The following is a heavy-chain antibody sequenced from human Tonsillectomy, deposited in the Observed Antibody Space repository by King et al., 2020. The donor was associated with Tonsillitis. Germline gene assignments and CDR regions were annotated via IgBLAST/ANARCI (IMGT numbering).Heavy chain of an antibody. CDR3: ARRWKGYGGSYNGFDP. Sequence: QLQESGPGLVKPSETLSLTCTVSGDSISSSSYYWGWIRQPPGEGLEWIGNICYSGSTYYNPSLKSRVIISVDTSKNQFSLKLSSVTAADTAVYYCARRWKGYGGSYNGFDPWGQGTLVTVSS. D-gene: IGHD4-23*01. CDR2: ICYSGST. V-gene: IGHV4-39*01. J-gene: IGHJ5*02. CDR1: GDSISSSSYY.